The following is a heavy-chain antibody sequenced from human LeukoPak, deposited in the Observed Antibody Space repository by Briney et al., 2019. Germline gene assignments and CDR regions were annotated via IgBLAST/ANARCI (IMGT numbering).Heavy chain of an antibody. CDR2: IYYSGST. Sequence: PSETLSLTCTVSGGSISSGGHYWSWIRQHPGKGLEWIGYIYYSGSTYYNPSLKSRVTISVDTSKNQFSLKLGSVTAADTAVYYCARVMDPEETAYYDSSGHFDYWGQGTLVTVSS. J-gene: IGHJ4*02. D-gene: IGHD3-22*01. CDR1: GGSISSGGHY. CDR3: ARVMDPEETAYYDSSGHFDY. V-gene: IGHV4-31*03.